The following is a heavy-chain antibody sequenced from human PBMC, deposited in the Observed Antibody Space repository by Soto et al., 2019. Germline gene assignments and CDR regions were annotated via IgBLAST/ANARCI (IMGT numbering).Heavy chain of an antibody. Sequence: PSETLSLTCAVYGGSFSGYYWSWIRQPPGKGLEWIGEINHSGSTNYNPSLKSRVTISVDTSKNQFSLKLSSVTAADTAVYYCAGGGYSYYFDYWGQGTLVTVSS. CDR2: INHSGST. J-gene: IGHJ4*02. V-gene: IGHV4-34*01. D-gene: IGHD5-18*01. CDR1: GGSFSGYY. CDR3: AGGGYSYYFDY.